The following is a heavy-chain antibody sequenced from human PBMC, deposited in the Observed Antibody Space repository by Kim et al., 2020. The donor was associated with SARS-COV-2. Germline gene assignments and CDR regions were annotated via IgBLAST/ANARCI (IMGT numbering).Heavy chain of an antibody. J-gene: IGHJ3*02. Sequence: RFTISRDNSKNTLYLQMNSLRAEDTAVYYCANYYYDSSGYYYDNLNAFDIWGQGTMVTVSS. CDR3: ANYYYDSSGYYYDNLNAFDI. D-gene: IGHD3-22*01. V-gene: IGHV3-23*01.